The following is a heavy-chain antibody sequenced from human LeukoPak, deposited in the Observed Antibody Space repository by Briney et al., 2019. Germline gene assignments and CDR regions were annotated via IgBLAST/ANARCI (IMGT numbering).Heavy chain of an antibody. J-gene: IGHJ4*02. Sequence: SGPTLVKPTQPLTLTYTFSGFSLSTSGVGGGWIRQPPGKALEWLALIYWDDDKRYSPSLKSRLTITKDTSKNQVVLTMTNMDPVDTATYYCAHNFKIWSGTPPYYFDYWGQGTLVTVSS. D-gene: IGHD3-3*01. CDR2: IYWDDDK. V-gene: IGHV2-5*02. CDR1: GFSLSTSGVG. CDR3: AHNFKIWSGTPPYYFDY.